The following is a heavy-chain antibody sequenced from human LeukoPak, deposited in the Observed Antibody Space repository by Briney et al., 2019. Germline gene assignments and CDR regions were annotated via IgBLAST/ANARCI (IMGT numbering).Heavy chain of an antibody. D-gene: IGHD2-15*01. V-gene: IGHV1-2*06. J-gene: IGHJ4*02. CDR2: INPNSGGS. CDR3: ATPPECSSGSCLNY. Sequence: ASVKVSCKTSGYTFTGYYMHWVRQAPGQGLEWMGRINPNSGGSDYAQKFQGRVTMTRDTSTSTAYMELSSLRFDDTAVYYCATPPECSSGSCLNYWGQGNLVTVSS. CDR1: GYTFTGYY.